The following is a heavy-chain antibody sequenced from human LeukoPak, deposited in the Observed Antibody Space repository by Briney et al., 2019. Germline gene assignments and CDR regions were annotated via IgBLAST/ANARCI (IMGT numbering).Heavy chain of an antibody. J-gene: IGHJ4*02. CDR3: ARLFGSGTYYMSDY. V-gene: IGHV3-72*01. CDR1: GFTFSDHY. CDR2: SRNKVYSYTT. Sequence: GGSKRLSCAASGFTFSDHYMDWIRQAPGKGLEWVGRSRNKVYSYTTDYAASVMGRFTISRDESKNSLYLQMNSLKPEDTAVYYCARLFGSGTYYMSDYWGQGTLVTVSS. D-gene: IGHD3-10*01.